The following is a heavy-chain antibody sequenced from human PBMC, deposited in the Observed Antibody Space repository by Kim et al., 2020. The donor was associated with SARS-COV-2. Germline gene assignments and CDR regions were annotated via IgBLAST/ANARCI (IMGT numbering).Heavy chain of an antibody. J-gene: IGHJ4*02. D-gene: IGHD4-17*01. CDR3: ARVATRWTVFDY. Sequence: NYTPSLKSRVPISVDTSKNQFSLMLSAVTAADTAVYYCARVATRWTVFDYWGQGTLVTVSS. V-gene: IGHV4-59*01.